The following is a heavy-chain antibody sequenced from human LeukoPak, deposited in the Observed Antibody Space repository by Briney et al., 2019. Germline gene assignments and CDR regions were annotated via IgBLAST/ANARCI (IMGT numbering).Heavy chain of an antibody. Sequence: HPGGSLRLSCAASGFTFNTHGMHWVRQAPGKGLQWVALITSDGSNKYYADSVKGRFTISRDNSKNTLYMEMNGLRAEDTAVYYCAKRGFCSGGSCYSHNMHIWGQGTTVTVSS. CDR3: AKRGFCSGGSCYSHNMHI. J-gene: IGHJ6*02. CDR2: ITSDGSNK. CDR1: GFTFNTHG. V-gene: IGHV3-30*18. D-gene: IGHD2-15*01.